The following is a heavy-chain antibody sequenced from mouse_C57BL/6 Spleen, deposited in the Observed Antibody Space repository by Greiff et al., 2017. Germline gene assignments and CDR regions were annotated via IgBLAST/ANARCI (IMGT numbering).Heavy chain of an antibody. CDR3: ARRGRLRRSYDYEDYAMDY. J-gene: IGHJ4*01. CDR1: GYTFTNYW. V-gene: IGHV1-63*01. Sequence: QVQLQQSGAELVRPGTSVKMSCKASGYTFTNYWIGWAKQRPGHGLEWIGDIYPGGGYTNYNEKFKGKATLTADKSSSTAYMQFSSLTSEDSAIYYVARRGRLRRSYDYEDYAMDYWGQGTSVTVSS. D-gene: IGHD2-4*01. CDR2: IYPGGGYT.